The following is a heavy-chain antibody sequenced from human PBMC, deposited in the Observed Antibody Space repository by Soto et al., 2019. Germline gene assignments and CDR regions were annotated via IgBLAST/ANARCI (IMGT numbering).Heavy chain of an antibody. CDR3: ARGSSVWHPRLAY. D-gene: IGHD2-2*01. CDR1: GGPISSYY. CDR2: IYYSGST. J-gene: IGHJ4*02. V-gene: IGHV4-59*01. Sequence: QVQLQESGPGLVKPSETLSLNCTVSGGPISSYYWSWIRQSPGKGLEWIGYIYYSGSTNYTPSRSGLVTISADTSTNQFSLELSSVTAADTAMYYCARGSSVWHPRLAYWGQGTLVTVSS.